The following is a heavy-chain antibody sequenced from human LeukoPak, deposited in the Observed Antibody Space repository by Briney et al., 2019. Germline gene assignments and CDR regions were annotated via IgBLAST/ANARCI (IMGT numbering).Heavy chain of an antibody. Sequence: GGSLRLSCVASGFTFSSYAMSWVRQAPGKGLEWVSAISGRGGSTYHADSVKGRFTISRDNSKNTLYLQMNSLRAEDTAVYYCAKLAPYDYVWGSYRWEGNYFDYWGQGTLVTVSS. CDR1: GFTFSSYA. CDR3: AKLAPYDYVWGSYRWEGNYFDY. D-gene: IGHD3-16*02. J-gene: IGHJ4*02. CDR2: ISGRGGST. V-gene: IGHV3-23*01.